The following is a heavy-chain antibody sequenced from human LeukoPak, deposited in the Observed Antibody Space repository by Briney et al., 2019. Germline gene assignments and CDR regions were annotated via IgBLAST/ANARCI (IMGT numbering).Heavy chain of an antibody. Sequence: ASETLSLTCAVYGGSFSGHYWSWIRQPPGKGLEWIGEINHSGSTNYNPSLKSRVTISVDTSKNQFSLKLRSVTAADTAVYYCARLYCTGTSCHYYMDVWGKGTTVTISS. CDR3: ARLYCTGTSCHYYMDV. CDR2: INHSGST. D-gene: IGHD2-2*01. CDR1: GGSFSGHY. V-gene: IGHV4-34*01. J-gene: IGHJ6*03.